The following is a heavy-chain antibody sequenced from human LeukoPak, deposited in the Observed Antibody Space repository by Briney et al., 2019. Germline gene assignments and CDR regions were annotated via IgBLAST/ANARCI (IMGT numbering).Heavy chain of an antibody. V-gene: IGHV3-48*02. D-gene: IGHD2-2*02. CDR2: ISSSSSTI. J-gene: IGHJ4*02. Sequence: SGGSLRLSCAASGFTFSGYSVNWVRQAPGKGLEWVSYISSSSSTIYYADSVKGRFTISRDNAKNSLYLQMNSLRDEDTAVYYCATAASGGIVVVPAAIFVYWGQGTLVTVSS. CDR1: GFTFSGYS. CDR3: ATAASGGIVVVPAAIFVY.